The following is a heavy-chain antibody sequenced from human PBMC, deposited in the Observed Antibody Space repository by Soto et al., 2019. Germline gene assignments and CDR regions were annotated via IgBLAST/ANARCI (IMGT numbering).Heavy chain of an antibody. CDR1: GFTFSSYA. D-gene: IGHD3-10*02. V-gene: IGHV3-23*05. Sequence: PGGSLRLSCEVSGFTFSSYAMTWVRQAPGKGLEWVSSIDGVGTSTYYADSVKARFIISRDNSKKTLYLQLNSLRAEDTAIYYCATPHRLPYVRVYYYDMDVWGQGTAVTVYS. CDR3: ATPHRLPYVRVYYYDMDV. J-gene: IGHJ6*02. CDR2: IDGVGTST.